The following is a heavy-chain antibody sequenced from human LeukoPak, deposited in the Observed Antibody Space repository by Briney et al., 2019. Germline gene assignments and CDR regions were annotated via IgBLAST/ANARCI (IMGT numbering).Heavy chain of an antibody. CDR2: IYRSGTT. CDR3: ARRSPYSTGWSSYFDY. D-gene: IGHD6-19*01. J-gene: IGHJ4*02. Sequence: SETLSLTCTVSGYSINNGYYWGWIRQPPGKGLEWIGEIYRSGTTNYKPSLKSRVTISLDKSRNHFSLKLTSVTAADSAVYYCARRSPYSTGWSSYFDYWGQGALVTVSS. V-gene: IGHV4-38-2*02. CDR1: GYSINNGYY.